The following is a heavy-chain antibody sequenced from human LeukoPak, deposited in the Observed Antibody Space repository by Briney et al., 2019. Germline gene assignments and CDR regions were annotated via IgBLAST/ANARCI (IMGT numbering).Heavy chain of an antibody. J-gene: IGHJ6*04. CDR3: ARRASVVVPARYGMDV. D-gene: IGHD2-2*01. Sequence: GGSLRLSCAASGFTFSSYEMNWVRQAPGKELEWVSYISSSGSTIYYADSVKGRFTISRDNAKNSLYLQMNSLRAEDTAVYYCARRASVVVPARYGMDVWGKGTTVTVSS. CDR1: GFTFSSYE. V-gene: IGHV3-48*03. CDR2: ISSSGSTI.